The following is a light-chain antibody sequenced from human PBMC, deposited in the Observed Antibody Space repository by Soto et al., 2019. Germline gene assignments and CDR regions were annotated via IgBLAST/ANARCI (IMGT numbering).Light chain of an antibody. CDR2: DAS. Sequence: DIQMTQSPSTLSASVGDRVTITCRASQSISSWLAWYQQKPGKAPNLLICDASTLENGVPSRFSGSASGTDFTLTISSLQPYDFATYYCQQYNSYSPRTFGQGTKVDIK. V-gene: IGKV1-5*01. CDR3: QQYNSYSPRT. J-gene: IGKJ1*01. CDR1: QSISSW.